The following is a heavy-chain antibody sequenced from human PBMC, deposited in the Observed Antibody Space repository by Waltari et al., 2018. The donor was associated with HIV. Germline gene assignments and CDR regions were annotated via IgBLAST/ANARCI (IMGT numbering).Heavy chain of an antibody. Sequence: LVESGEHVVKPGTSLRLPCVASGSNCDYYNIHWVRRLVGKGLEWVAAISYNGNNKYVGESVKGRFSVSGENSKNTVSLKMSALRVNDTAVYFCTRRTDFGFDVWGRGTAVIV. CDR1: GSNCDYYN. CDR2: ISYNGNNK. J-gene: IGHJ6*02. D-gene: IGHD5-12*01. CDR3: TRRTDFGFDV. V-gene: IGHV3-30*04.